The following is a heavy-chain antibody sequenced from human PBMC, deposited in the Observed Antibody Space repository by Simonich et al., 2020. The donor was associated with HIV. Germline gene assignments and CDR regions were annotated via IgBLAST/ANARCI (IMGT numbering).Heavy chain of an antibody. J-gene: IGHJ6*02. Sequence: EVQLVESGGGLIQPGWSLRLSCAASGFTVRSNYMSWVRQAPGTGLEWVSFVNSGGSTYYADSVKGRFTISRDNSKNTLYLQINSLRAEDTAVYYCARLYSGSYGDYYGMDVWGQGTTVTVSS. D-gene: IGHD1-26*01. CDR1: GFTVRSNY. V-gene: IGHV3-53*01. CDR3: ARLYSGSYGDYYGMDV. CDR2: VNSGGST.